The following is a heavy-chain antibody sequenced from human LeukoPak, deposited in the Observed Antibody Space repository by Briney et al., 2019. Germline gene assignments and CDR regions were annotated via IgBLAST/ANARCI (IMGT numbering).Heavy chain of an antibody. Sequence: GGSLRLSCAASGFTFSSYSMNWVRQAPGKGLEWVSSISSSSSYIYYVDSVKGRFTISRDNAKNSLYLQMNSLRAEDTAVYYCARDREDDSSGYYYSHYYYYGMDVWGQGTTVTVSS. CDR3: ARDREDDSSGYYYSHYYYYGMDV. V-gene: IGHV3-21*01. D-gene: IGHD3-22*01. J-gene: IGHJ6*02. CDR1: GFTFSSYS. CDR2: ISSSSSYI.